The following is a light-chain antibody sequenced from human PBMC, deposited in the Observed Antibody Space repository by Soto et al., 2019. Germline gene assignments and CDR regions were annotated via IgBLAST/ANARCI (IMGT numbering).Light chain of an antibody. J-gene: IGKJ5*01. CDR3: QQYHSTPVT. Sequence: DIVMTQSPDSLAVSLGERATINCKSSQSLLANCNNKNCLAWYQHKPGQPPKMLILWASTRESGVPDRFSGSGSGTDFTLTISSLQAEDAAVYYCQQYHSTPVTFGQGTRLEIK. CDR1: QSLLANCNNKNC. CDR2: WAS. V-gene: IGKV4-1*01.